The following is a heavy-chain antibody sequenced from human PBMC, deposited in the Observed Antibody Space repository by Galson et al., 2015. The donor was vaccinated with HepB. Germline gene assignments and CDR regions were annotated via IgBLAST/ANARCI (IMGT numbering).Heavy chain of an antibody. CDR1: GYTFTSYY. Sequence: SVKVSCKASGYTFTSYYMHWVRQAPGQGLEWMGIINPSGGSTSYAQKLQGRVTMTRDTSTSTVYMELSSLRSEDTAVYYCAREYASGAFDYWGQGTLVTVSS. CDR3: AREYASGAFDY. D-gene: IGHD2-2*01. V-gene: IGHV1-46*04. J-gene: IGHJ4*02. CDR2: INPSGGST.